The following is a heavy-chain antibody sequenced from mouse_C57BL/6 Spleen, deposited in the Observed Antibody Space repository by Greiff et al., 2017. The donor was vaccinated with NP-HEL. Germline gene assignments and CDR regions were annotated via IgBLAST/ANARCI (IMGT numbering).Heavy chain of an antibody. Sequence: EVKLQESGPGLVKPSQSLSLTCSVTGYSITSGYYWNWIRQFPGNKLEWMGYISYDGSNNYNPSLKNRISITRDTSKNQFFLKLNSVTTEDTATYYCARVKETTVVPDWYFDVWGTGTTVTVSS. CDR3: ARVKETTVVPDWYFDV. J-gene: IGHJ1*03. D-gene: IGHD1-1*01. CDR2: ISYDGSN. CDR1: GYSITSGYY. V-gene: IGHV3-6*01.